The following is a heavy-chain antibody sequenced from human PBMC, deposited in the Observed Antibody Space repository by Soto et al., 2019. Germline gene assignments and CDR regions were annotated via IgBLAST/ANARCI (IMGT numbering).Heavy chain of an antibody. V-gene: IGHV3-30*18. CDR3: AKDTLYPVVSYFYYGLDV. CDR1: GFVFADYG. Sequence: GGSLRLSCAASGFVFADYGVHWVRQAPGKGLEWVAVISFDGTNKFYADSVKGRFTISRDNSNNTLYLQMSSLRTEDTAVYYCAKDTLYPVVSYFYYGLDVWGQGATVTVS. D-gene: IGHD2-8*01. CDR2: ISFDGTNK. J-gene: IGHJ6*02.